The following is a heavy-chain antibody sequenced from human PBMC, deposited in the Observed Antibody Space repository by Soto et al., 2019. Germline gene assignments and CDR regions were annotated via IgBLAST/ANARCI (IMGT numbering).Heavy chain of an antibody. CDR3: ATDGRYVPYYFDS. J-gene: IGHJ4*02. V-gene: IGHV3-23*04. Sequence: EVQLVVSGGGLVQPGGSLTLSCEASGFTASSSAMGWVRRAPGKGLEWVSSINGADSVGTATTYYAESLKGRVTISRDHFKNTLYLQLNSLRPEDTAVYFCATDGRYVPYYFDSWGQGALVTVSS. CDR1: GFTASSSA. CDR2: INGADSVGTATT. D-gene: IGHD1-1*01.